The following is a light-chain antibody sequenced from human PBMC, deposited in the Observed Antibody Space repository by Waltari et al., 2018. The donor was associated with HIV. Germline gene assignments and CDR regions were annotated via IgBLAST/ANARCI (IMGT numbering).Light chain of an antibody. CDR1: QTVPSNY. J-gene: IGKJ2*01. V-gene: IGKV3-20*01. CDR3: HQYGTSPQT. CDR2: GAS. Sequence: EIVLTQSPRTLSLSPGERATLSCRASQTVPSNYLAWYQMKPGQAPRLLIYGASIRATGVPDKFSGSGSGTDFTLTIGRLQPEDFAVYYCHQYGTSPQTLGQGSKVEIK.